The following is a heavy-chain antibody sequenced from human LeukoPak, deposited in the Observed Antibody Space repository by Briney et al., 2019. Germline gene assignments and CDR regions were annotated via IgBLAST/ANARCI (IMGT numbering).Heavy chain of an antibody. D-gene: IGHD1-26*01. CDR2: IYAGGRT. CDR3: AKLYNGSYYS. Sequence: PGGSLRLSCAASGFTVSSNYMSWVRQVPGKGLEWVSIIYAGGRTYFPDSVKGRFTISRDNSRNMLYLQLNSLRAEDTAVYYCAKLYNGSYYSWGQGTLVTVSS. CDR1: GFTVSSNY. V-gene: IGHV3-53*01. J-gene: IGHJ4*02.